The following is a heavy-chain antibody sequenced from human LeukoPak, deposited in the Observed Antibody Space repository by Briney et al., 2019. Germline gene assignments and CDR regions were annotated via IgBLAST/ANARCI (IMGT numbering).Heavy chain of an antibody. CDR2: ISGSGDRT. CDR3: AKDPRYPPRFDY. CDR1: GFTFSSSA. V-gene: IGHV3-23*01. Sequence: PGGSLRLSCAASGFTFSSSAMNWVRQAPGKGLEWVSTISGSGDRTYYADSVKGRFTISRDNSKNTLYLQMNSLRAEDTAVYYCAKDPRYPPRFDYWGQGTLVTVSS. D-gene: IGHD3-16*02. J-gene: IGHJ4*02.